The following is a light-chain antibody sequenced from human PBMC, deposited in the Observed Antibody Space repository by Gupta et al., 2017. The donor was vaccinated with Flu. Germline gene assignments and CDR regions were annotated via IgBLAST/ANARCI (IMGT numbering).Light chain of an antibody. CDR2: SVS. CDR3: LQANSIPYN. J-gene: IGKJ4*01. Sequence: VSLGERATISCKSSQSVDNCISRDYLTWYQQRPGQPPRLLFYSVSTRYSGVPDRFSGSGSGTXFTLTIXRLQAEDVAVYYCLQANSIPYNFGXGTRVEIK. V-gene: IGKV4-1*01. CDR1: QSVDNCISRDY.